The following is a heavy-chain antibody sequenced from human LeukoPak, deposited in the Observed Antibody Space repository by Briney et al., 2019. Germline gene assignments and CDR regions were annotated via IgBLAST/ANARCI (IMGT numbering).Heavy chain of an antibody. V-gene: IGHV4-59*08. D-gene: IGHD1-26*01. CDR1: GGSISSYY. Sequence: SETLSLTCTVSGGSISSYYWSWIRQPPGKGLEWIGYIYYSGSTNYNPSPKSRVTISVDTSKNQFSLKLSSVTAADTAVYYCASAPVGATSSFDYWGQGTLVTVSS. CDR3: ASAPVGATSSFDY. CDR2: IYYSGST. J-gene: IGHJ4*02.